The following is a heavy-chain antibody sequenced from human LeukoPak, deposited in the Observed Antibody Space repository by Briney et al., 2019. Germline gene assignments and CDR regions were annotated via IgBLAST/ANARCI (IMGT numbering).Heavy chain of an antibody. D-gene: IGHD6-13*01. CDR1: GGSISNYY. V-gene: IGHV4-4*07. CDR3: ARSPGIAAAGTAFYFDY. Sequence: SETLSLTCTVSGGSISNYYWSWIRQPAGKGLEWIGRIYSSGSTNYNPSLKSRVTMSVDTSKNQFSLKLTSVTAADTAVYYCARSPGIAAAGTAFYFDYWGQGTLVTVSS. CDR2: IYSSGST. J-gene: IGHJ4*02.